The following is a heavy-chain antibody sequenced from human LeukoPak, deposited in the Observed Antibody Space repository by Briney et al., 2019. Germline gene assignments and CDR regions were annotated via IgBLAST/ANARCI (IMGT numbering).Heavy chain of an antibody. CDR3: ATDPGSSWYGTSLDY. J-gene: IGHJ4*02. CDR2: ISSSGSTI. Sequence: PGGSLRLSCAASGFTFSDYYMSWIRQAPGKGLEWASYISSSGSTIYYADSVKGRFTISRDNAKNSLYLQMNSLRAEDTAVYYCATDPGSSWYGTSLDYWGQGTLVTVSS. CDR1: GFTFSDYY. D-gene: IGHD6-13*01. V-gene: IGHV3-11*01.